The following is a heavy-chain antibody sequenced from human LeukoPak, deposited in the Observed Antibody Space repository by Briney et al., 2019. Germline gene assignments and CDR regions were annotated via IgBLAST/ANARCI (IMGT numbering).Heavy chain of an antibody. J-gene: IGHJ3*01. CDR3: AREDDDWGPNTFDL. CDR2: IFSSSHVT. V-gene: IGHV3-48*01. CDR1: GFTFSDYS. D-gene: IGHD7-27*01. Sequence: PGGSLRLSCAASGFTFSDYSMNWVRQAPGKGREWLSYIFSSSHVTYYADSVMGRFTISRDNAKSSLYLQVDSLRTDDTAVYYCAREDDDWGPNTFDLWGPGTKVTVSS.